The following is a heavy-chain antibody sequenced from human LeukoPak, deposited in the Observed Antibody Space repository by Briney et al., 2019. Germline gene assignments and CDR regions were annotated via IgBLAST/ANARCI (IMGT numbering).Heavy chain of an antibody. CDR1: GFTFSNYA. CDR3: ATEKGDSPDY. CDR2: ISGSGGST. V-gene: IGHV3-23*01. D-gene: IGHD2-21*01. J-gene: IGHJ4*02. Sequence: GGSLRLSCAASGFTFSNYAMAWVRQAPGKGLEWVSGISGSGGSTYYADSVKGRFTVSRDNSKNTLYLQMNSLRAEDTAVYYCATEKGDSPDYWGQGTLVTVSS.